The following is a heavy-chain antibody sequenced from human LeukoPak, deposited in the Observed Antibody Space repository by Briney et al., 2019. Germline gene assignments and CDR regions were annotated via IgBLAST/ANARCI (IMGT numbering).Heavy chain of an antibody. Sequence: GASVKVSCKASGGTFSSYAISWVRQAPGQGLGWMGRIIPILGIANYAQKFQGRVTITADKSTSTAYMELSSLRSEDTAVYYCARVKIPETYDYWGQGTLVTVSS. D-gene: IGHD1-14*01. CDR3: ARVKIPETYDY. CDR1: GGTFSSYA. V-gene: IGHV1-69*04. J-gene: IGHJ4*02. CDR2: IIPILGIA.